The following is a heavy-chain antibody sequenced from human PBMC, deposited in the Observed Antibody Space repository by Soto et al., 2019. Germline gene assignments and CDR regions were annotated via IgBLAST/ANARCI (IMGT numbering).Heavy chain of an antibody. CDR1: GGSISSYY. CDR2: IYYSGST. D-gene: IGHD6-13*01. J-gene: IGHJ5*02. V-gene: IGHV4-59*01. Sequence: SETLSLTCTVSGGSISSYYWSWIRQPPGKGLEWIGYIYYSGSTNYNPSLKSRVTISVDTSKNQFSLKLSSVTAADTAVYYCARAMIEYSSRTSFDPWGQGTLVTVSS. CDR3: ARAMIEYSSRTSFDP.